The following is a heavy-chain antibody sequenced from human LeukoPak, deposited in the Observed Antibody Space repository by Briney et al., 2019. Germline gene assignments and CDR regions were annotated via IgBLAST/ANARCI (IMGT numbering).Heavy chain of an antibody. Sequence: SQTLSLTCAISGDSVSSNSAAWNWIRQSPSRGLEWLGRTYYRSKWYNDYAVSVKSRITINPDTSKNQFSLQLNSVTPEDTAVYYCARDPNLYSSGWYVGWFDPWGQGTLVTVSS. D-gene: IGHD6-19*01. J-gene: IGHJ5*02. CDR3: ARDPNLYSSGWYVGWFDP. V-gene: IGHV6-1*01. CDR1: GDSVSSNSAA. CDR2: TYYRSKWYN.